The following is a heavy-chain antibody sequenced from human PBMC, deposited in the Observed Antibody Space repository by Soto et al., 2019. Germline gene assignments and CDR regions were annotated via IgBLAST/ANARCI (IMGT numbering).Heavy chain of an antibody. V-gene: IGHV3-74*01. D-gene: IGHD3-10*01. Sequence: AGGSLRLSCVVSGFTFAKYWMHWVRQAPGKGLVWVARIETDGTTQTYADSVEGRFTISRDNAKNTLYLHMNSLRAEDTAVYYCGRQAALWEKVDCRGHGTPVTVSS. CDR3: GRQAALWEKVDC. J-gene: IGHJ1*01. CDR1: GFTFAKYW. CDR2: IETDGTTQ.